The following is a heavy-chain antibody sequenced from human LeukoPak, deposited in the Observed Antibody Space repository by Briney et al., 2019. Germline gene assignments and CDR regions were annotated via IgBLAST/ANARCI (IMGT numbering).Heavy chain of an antibody. J-gene: IGHJ3*02. CDR3: ARDVGDDPGAFDI. CDR2: ISSSSSYI. D-gene: IGHD3-10*01. V-gene: IGHV3-21*01. CDR1: GFTFSSYS. Sequence: GGSLRLSCAASGFTFSSYSMNWVRQAPGKGLEWVSSISSSSSYIYYADSVKGRFTISRDNAKNSLYLQMNSLRAEDTAVYYCARDVGDDPGAFDIWGQGTMVTVSS.